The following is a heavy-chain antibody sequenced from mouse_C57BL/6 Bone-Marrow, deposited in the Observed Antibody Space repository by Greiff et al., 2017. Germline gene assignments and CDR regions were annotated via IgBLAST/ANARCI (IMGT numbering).Heavy chain of an antibody. CDR1: GFTFSSYA. CDR2: ISDGGSYT. Sequence: DVKLQESGGGLVKPGGSLKLSCAASGFTFSSYAMSWVRQTPEKRLEWVATISDGGSYTYYPDNVKGRFTISRDNAKNNLYLQMSHLKSEDTAMYYCATTVVNFDYWGQGTTLTVSS. CDR3: ATTVVNFDY. D-gene: IGHD1-1*01. J-gene: IGHJ2*01. V-gene: IGHV5-4*03.